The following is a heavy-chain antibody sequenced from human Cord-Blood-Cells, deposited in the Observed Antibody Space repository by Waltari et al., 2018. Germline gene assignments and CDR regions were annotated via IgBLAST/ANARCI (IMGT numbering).Heavy chain of an antibody. D-gene: IGHD3-3*01. J-gene: IGHJ5*02. CDR1: GYTFTGYH. V-gene: IGHV1-2*02. CDR3: ARDINDFWSSYYNWFDP. Sequence: QVQLVQSGAEVKKPGASVKVSCKASGYTFTGYHLHWVRQAPGQGLEWMGWINPNSGGTNYAQKFQGRVTMTRDTSISTAYMELSRLRSDDTAVYYCARDINDFWSSYYNWFDPWGQGTLVTVSS. CDR2: INPNSGGT.